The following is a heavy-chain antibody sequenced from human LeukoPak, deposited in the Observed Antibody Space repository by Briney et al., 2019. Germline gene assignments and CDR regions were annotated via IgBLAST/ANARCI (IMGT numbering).Heavy chain of an antibody. CDR1: GGSFSGYY. J-gene: IGHJ4*02. D-gene: IGHD6-19*01. CDR3: ARVGLSSGWYGDY. V-gene: IGHV4-34*01. Sequence: SETLSLTCAVYGGSFSGYYWSWIRQPPGKGLEWIGGINHSGSTNYNPSLKSRVTISVDTSKNQFSLKLSSVTAADTAVYYCARVGLSSGWYGDYWGQGTLVTVSS. CDR2: INHSGST.